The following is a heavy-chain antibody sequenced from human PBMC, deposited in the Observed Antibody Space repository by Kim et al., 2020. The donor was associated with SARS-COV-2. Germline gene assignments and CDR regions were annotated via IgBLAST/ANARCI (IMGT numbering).Heavy chain of an antibody. V-gene: IGHV3-30-3*01. D-gene: IGHD3-3*01. CDR1: GFTFSSYA. CDR3: ARQQYDFWSGYYPPYYF. CDR2: ISYDGSNK. Sequence: GGSLRLSCAASGFTFSSYAMHWVRQAPGKGLEWVAVISYDGSNKYYADSVKGRFTISRDNSKNTLYLQMNSLRAEDTAVYYCARQQYDFWSGYYPPYYF. J-gene: IGHJ4*01.